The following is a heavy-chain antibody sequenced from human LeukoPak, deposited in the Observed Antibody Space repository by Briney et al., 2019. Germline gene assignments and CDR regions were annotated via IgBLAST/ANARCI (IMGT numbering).Heavy chain of an antibody. CDR3: ARVGPYYDILTGYYNLFTRGMDV. Sequence: GASVKVSCKASGYTFTSYGISWVRQAPGQGLEWMGWISAYNGNTNYAQKLQGRVTMTTDTSTSTAYMELRSLRSDDTAVYYCARVGPYYDILTGYYNLFTRGMDVWGQGTTVTVSS. J-gene: IGHJ6*02. D-gene: IGHD3-9*01. CDR2: ISAYNGNT. CDR1: GYTFTSYG. V-gene: IGHV1-18*01.